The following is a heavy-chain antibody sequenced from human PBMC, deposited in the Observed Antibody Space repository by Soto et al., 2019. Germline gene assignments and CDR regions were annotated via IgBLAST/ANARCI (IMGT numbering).Heavy chain of an antibody. J-gene: IGHJ6*02. CDR2: IGTAGDT. CDR1: GFTFSSYD. D-gene: IGHD6-13*01. CDR3: ARGGYSSSWLNYYYYGMDV. Sequence: EVQLVESGGGLVQPGGSLRLSCAASGFTFSSYDMHWVRQATGKGLEWVSAIGTAGDTYYPGSVKGRFTISRENAKNSLYLQMNSLRAEDTAVYYCARGGYSSSWLNYYYYGMDVWGQGTTVTVSS. V-gene: IGHV3-13*01.